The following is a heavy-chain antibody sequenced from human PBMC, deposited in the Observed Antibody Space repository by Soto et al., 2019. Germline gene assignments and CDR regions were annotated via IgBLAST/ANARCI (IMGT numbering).Heavy chain of an antibody. D-gene: IGHD6-6*01. CDR3: AKDRGSLYTSSSPLDF. CDR2: ISASGGST. V-gene: IGHV3-23*01. CDR1: GFTFTNYA. Sequence: GGSLRLSCAASGFTFTNYAMTWVRQAPGKGLEWVSGISASGGSTYYADSVKGRFTISRDNSKNTLFLQMNSLRAEDTALYYCAKDRGSLYTSSSPLDFWGQGTLVTVSS. J-gene: IGHJ4*02.